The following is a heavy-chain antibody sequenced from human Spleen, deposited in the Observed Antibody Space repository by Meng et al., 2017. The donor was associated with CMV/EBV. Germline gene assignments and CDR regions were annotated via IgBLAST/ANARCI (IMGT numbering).Heavy chain of an antibody. CDR3: AKESEIAARLNYYGMDV. J-gene: IGHJ6*02. CDR2: IRYDVGNK. Sequence: GGSLRLSCAASGFTFSNYGMHWVRQAPGKGLEWVAFIRYDVGNKYYPDSVKGRFTISRDNSRNTLYLQMNSLKPEDTAVYYCAKESEIAARLNYYGMDVWGQGTTVTVSS. V-gene: IGHV3-30*02. CDR1: GFTFSNYG. D-gene: IGHD6-6*01.